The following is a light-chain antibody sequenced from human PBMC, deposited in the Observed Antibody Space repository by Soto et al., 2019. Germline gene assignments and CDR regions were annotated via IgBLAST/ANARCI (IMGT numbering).Light chain of an antibody. J-gene: IGLJ3*02. V-gene: IGLV2-23*01. Sequence: QSALTQPASGSGYPGQSITISCTGTSSDIGKYNLVSWYQQHSGKAPKLLIYEGSTRPSGVSSRFSVSKSGNTASLTISGLQAEDEAEYYCYSYAGRSIPWVFGGGTKLTVL. CDR1: SSDIGKYNL. CDR3: YSYAGRSIPWV. CDR2: EGS.